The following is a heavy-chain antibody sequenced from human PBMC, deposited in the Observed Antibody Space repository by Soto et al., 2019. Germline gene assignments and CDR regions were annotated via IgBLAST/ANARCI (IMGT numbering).Heavy chain of an antibody. CDR2: IIPALGTA. V-gene: IGHV1-69*08. CDR3: ARPDFGDYWYFDL. Sequence: QDQLVQSGAEVKKPGSSVKVSCKASGGTFSSHTFSWVRQAPGQGLEWMGRIIPALGTATYAQKFQGRVTITADESATTVYMDLNSLRSEDPAVYYCARPDFGDYWYFDLWGRGTLVTVSS. J-gene: IGHJ2*01. CDR1: GGTFSSHT. D-gene: IGHD4-17*01.